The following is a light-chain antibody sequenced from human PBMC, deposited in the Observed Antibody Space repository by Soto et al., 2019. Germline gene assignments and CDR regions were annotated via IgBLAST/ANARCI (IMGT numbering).Light chain of an antibody. Sequence: EIVVTQSPALVSLSPAHRATLSCRGRQSVSSNLAWYQQKPGQAPRLLIYGASTRATGIPARFSGSGSGKEFTLTISSLQSEDFAVYYCQQYNNWPPFGQGTKVDIK. J-gene: IGKJ1*01. CDR3: QQYNNWPP. CDR1: QSVSSN. CDR2: GAS. V-gene: IGKV3-15*01.